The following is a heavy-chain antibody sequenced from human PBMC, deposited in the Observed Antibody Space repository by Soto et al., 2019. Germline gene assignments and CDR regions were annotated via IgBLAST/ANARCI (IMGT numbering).Heavy chain of an antibody. CDR1: GFTFSSYG. D-gene: IGHD3-3*01. CDR3: AKEYYDFWSGYFDY. J-gene: IGHJ4*02. CDR2: ISYDGSNK. Sequence: ESGGGVVQPGRSLRLSCAASGFTFSSYGMHWVRQAPGKGLEWVAVISYDGSNKYYADSVKGRFTISRDNSKNTLYLQMNSLRAEDTAVYYCAKEYYDFWSGYFDYWGQGTLVTVSS. V-gene: IGHV3-30*18.